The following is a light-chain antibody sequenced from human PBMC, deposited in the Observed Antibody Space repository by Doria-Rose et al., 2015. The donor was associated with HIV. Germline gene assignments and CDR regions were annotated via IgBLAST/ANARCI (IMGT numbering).Light chain of an antibody. CDR2: DAS. V-gene: IGKV3-20*01. CDR1: QSFSSTH. J-gene: IGKJ1*01. CDR3: HQYGTSWT. Sequence: TQSPGTLSLSPGERATLSCRASQSFSSTHLDWYQQNHGQALSLLIYDASTSATGIPDRFSASGSGTDFTLTINRLEPEDFALYYCHQYGTSWTFGQGTKVEI.